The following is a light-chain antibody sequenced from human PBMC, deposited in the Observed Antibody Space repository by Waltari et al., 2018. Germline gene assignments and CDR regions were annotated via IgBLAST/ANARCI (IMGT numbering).Light chain of an antibody. CDR3: GAWDASLNSYV. Sequence: QSVLTQPPSVSAAPGQRVTISCSGRHSDIENRYISLYQQFPGAAPRLLTYDTYKRPSGIPARFSGSRSGTSATLVITGLQTGDEADYYCGAWDASLNSYVFGTGTTVTVL. CDR2: DTY. V-gene: IGLV1-51*01. CDR1: HSDIENRY. J-gene: IGLJ1*01.